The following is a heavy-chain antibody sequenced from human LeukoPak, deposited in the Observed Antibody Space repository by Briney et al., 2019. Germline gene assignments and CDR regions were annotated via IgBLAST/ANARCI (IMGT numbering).Heavy chain of an antibody. J-gene: IGHJ4*02. CDR3: ARCAYGDYSFDY. V-gene: IGHV3-30*04. Sequence: GGSLRLSCAASGFTFSSYAMHWVRQAPGKGLEWVAVISYDGSNKYYADSVKGRFTISRDNSKNTLYLQMNSLRAEDTAVYYCARCAYGDYSFDYWGQGTLVTVSS. D-gene: IGHD4-17*01. CDR2: ISYDGSNK. CDR1: GFTFSSYA.